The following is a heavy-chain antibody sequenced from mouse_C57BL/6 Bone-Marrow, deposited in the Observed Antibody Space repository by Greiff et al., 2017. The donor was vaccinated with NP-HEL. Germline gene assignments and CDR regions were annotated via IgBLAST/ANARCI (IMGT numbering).Heavy chain of an antibody. CDR1: GYTFTDYE. CDR3: TGGYDHY. D-gene: IGHD2-2*01. Sequence: VQLQQSGAELVRPGASVTLSCKASGYTFTDYEMHWVRQIPVHGLEWIGAIDPETGGTAYNQKFKGKAILTADKSSSTAYMELRSLTSEDSAVYYCTGGYDHYWGQGTTLTVSS. J-gene: IGHJ2*01. CDR2: IDPETGGT. V-gene: IGHV1-15*01.